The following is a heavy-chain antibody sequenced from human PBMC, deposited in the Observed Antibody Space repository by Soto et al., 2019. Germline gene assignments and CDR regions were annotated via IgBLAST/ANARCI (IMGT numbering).Heavy chain of an antibody. J-gene: IGHJ4*02. D-gene: IGHD5-12*01. CDR1: GFTFSGSA. CDR3: TTKSSGGYDPFDY. CDR2: IRSKANSYAT. V-gene: IGHV3-73*01. Sequence: GGSLRLSCAASGFTFSGSAMHWVRQASGKGLEWVGRIRSKANSYATAYAASVKGRFTISRDDSKNTAYLQMNSLKTEDTAVYYCTTKSSGGYDPFDYWGQGTLVTVYS.